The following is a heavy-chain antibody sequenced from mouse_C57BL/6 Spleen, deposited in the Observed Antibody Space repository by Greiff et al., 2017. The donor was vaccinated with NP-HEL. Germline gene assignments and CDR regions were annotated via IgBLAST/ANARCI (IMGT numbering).Heavy chain of an antibody. CDR1: GFTFSSYA. Sequence: EVKLMESGGGLVKPGGSLKLSCAASGFTFSSYAMSWVRQTPEKRLEWVATISDGGSYTYYPDNVKGRFTISRDNAKNNLYLQMSHLKSEDTAMYYCARGNYYDYEGYFDYWGQGTTLTVSS. D-gene: IGHD2-4*01. V-gene: IGHV5-4*03. CDR3: ARGNYYDYEGYFDY. J-gene: IGHJ2*01. CDR2: ISDGGSYT.